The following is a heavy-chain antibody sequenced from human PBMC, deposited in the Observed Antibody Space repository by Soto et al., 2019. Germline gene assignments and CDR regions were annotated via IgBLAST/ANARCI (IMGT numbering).Heavy chain of an antibody. J-gene: IGHJ6*02. CDR3: AKADYGDYVWYYYGMDV. V-gene: IGHV3-23*01. CDR2: ISGSGGST. CDR1: GFTFSSYA. D-gene: IGHD4-17*01. Sequence: GGSLRLSCAASGFTFSSYAMSWVRQAPGKGLEWVSAISGSGGSTYYADSVKGRFTISRDNSKNTLYLQMNSLRAEDTAVYYCAKADYGDYVWYYYGMDVWGQGTTVTVSS.